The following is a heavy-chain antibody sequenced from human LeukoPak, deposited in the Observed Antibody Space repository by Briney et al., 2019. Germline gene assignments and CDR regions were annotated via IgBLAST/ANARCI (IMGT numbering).Heavy chain of an antibody. Sequence: PGGSLRLSCAASGFTFSSYGMHWVRQSPGRGLEWVSFISFDGSNEFYADSLKGRFTISRDNSKNTLYLQMNSLRAEDTAVYYCTKDRGFSDVDYLDNWGQGTLVTVSS. CDR2: ISFDGSNE. V-gene: IGHV3-30*18. D-gene: IGHD5-12*01. CDR1: GFTFSSYG. J-gene: IGHJ4*02. CDR3: TKDRGFSDVDYLDN.